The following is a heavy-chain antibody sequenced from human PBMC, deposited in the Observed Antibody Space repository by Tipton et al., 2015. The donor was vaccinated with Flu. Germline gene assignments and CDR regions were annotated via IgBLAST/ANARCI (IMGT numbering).Heavy chain of an antibody. J-gene: IGHJ6*03. V-gene: IGHV1-69*13. CDR1: GDIFNTYG. D-gene: IGHD2-15*01. CDR3: ATTRCSGIDCPSPDFYRYMDV. CDR2: SSPMFGAA. Sequence: QLVQSGAEVKKPGASVKVSCKGSGDIFNTYGITWVRQAPGQGLEWMGESSPMFGAANVAQKFQGRVTFTADEATNTVYMDLRSLSSDDTAVYFCATTRCSGIDCPSPDFYRYMDVWGKGTTVTVSS.